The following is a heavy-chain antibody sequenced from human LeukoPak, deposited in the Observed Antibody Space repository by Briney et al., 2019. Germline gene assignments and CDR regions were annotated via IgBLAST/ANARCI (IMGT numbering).Heavy chain of an antibody. D-gene: IGHD2-8*01. CDR2: ISSSSSYI. Sequence: GGSLRFSCAASGFTFSSYSMNWVRQAPGKGLEWVSSISSSSSYIYYADSVKGRFTISRDNAKNSLYLQMNSLRAEDTAVYYCARGGEDIVLMVYAPDYYYGMDVWGQGTTVTVSS. CDR3: ARGGEDIVLMVYAPDYYYGMDV. J-gene: IGHJ6*02. V-gene: IGHV3-21*01. CDR1: GFTFSSYS.